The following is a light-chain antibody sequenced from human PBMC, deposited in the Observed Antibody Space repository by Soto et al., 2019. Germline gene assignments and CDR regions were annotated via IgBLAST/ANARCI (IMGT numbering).Light chain of an antibody. CDR2: DAS. J-gene: IGKJ4*01. CDR1: QSVSRY. CDR3: QQRGNWPS. Sequence: EIALTQSPATLSLSPGERATLSCWASQSVSRYLAWYQQKPGQAPRLLIYDASNRATGIPARFSGSGSGTDFTLTISSLEPEDFALYYCQQRGNWPSFGGGTKVEIK. V-gene: IGKV3-11*01.